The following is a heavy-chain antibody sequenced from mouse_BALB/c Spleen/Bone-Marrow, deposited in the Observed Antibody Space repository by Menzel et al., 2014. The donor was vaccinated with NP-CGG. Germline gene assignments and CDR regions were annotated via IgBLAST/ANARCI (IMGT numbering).Heavy chain of an antibody. Sequence: EVKLQESGGGLVQPGSSLKVSCAASGFTFSSYGMSWVRQTPDKRLELVATINSNGGTTYYPDSLKGRFTISRDNAKNTLYLQMSSLKSEDTAMYYCARGYDYSSWFAYWGQGTLVTVSA. D-gene: IGHD2-4*01. CDR3: ARGYDYSSWFAY. J-gene: IGHJ3*01. CDR1: GFTFSSYG. CDR2: INSNGGTT. V-gene: IGHV5-6-3*01.